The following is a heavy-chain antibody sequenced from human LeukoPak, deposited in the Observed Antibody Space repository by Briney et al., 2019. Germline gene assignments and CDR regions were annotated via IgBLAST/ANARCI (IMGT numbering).Heavy chain of an antibody. CDR1: GGSFSGYY. CDR2: INHSGSS. CDR3: ARGPKLTHYYDSSGYWVPYYYMDV. D-gene: IGHD3-22*01. V-gene: IGHV4-34*01. Sequence: PSETLSLTCAVYGGSFSGYYCSWIRQPPGNGLEWIGEINHSGSSNYNPSLKSRVTVSVDTSKNQFSLKLSSVTAADTAVYYCARGPKLTHYYDSSGYWVPYYYMDVWGKETTVTVSS. J-gene: IGHJ6*03.